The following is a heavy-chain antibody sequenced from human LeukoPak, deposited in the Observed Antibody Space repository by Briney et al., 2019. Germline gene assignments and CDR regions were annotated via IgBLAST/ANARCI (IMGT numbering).Heavy chain of an antibody. V-gene: IGHV3-48*01. CDR1: GFPFNMFA. CDR3: VRDNSRGQSLGVIY. D-gene: IGHD3-22*01. Sequence: PGGSLRLSCTGSGFPFNMFAIHWVRQAPGKGLEWISYINADSSTIQYADSVRGRFTTSRDNAKNSLYLQMNSLRAEDTAVYYCVRDNSRGQSLGVIYWGQGSLVTVSS. CDR2: INADSSTI. J-gene: IGHJ4*02.